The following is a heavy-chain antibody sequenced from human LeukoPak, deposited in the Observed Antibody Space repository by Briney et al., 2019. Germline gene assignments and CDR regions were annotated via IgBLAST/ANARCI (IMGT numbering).Heavy chain of an antibody. V-gene: IGHV4-4*02. CDR2: IYHSGST. CDR3: ARPMTTVTPGAFDI. Sequence: SETLSLTCAVSGVSISSSNWWSWVRQPPGKGLEWIGEIYHSGSTNYNPSLKSRVTISVDKSKNQFSLKLSSVTAADTAVYYCARPMTTVTPGAFDIWGQGTMVTVSS. CDR1: GVSISSSNW. J-gene: IGHJ3*02. D-gene: IGHD4-17*01.